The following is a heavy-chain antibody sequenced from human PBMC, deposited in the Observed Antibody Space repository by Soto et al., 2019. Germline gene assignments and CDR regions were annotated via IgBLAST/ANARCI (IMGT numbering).Heavy chain of an antibody. J-gene: IGHJ2*01. V-gene: IGHV4-30-2*01. CDR3: ARDRHCIGGRCYGL. CDR2: IYHSGST. Sequence: TLCLTCGVSGGSIGGGGDSWSWIRQPPGKGLEWIGYIYHSGSTYYNPSLKSRVTISRDNSKNTLFLQMNSLRAEDTAVHYCARDRHCIGGRCYGLWGRGTLVTVSS. D-gene: IGHD2-15*01. CDR1: GGSIGGGGDS.